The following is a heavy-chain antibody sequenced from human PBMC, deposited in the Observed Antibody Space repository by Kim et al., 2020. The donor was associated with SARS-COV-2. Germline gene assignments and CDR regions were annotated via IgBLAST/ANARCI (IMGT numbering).Heavy chain of an antibody. D-gene: IGHD3-9*01. J-gene: IGHJ6*02. CDR2: IYYSGST. Sequence: SETLSLTCTVSGGSISSSSYYWGWIRQPPGKGLEWIGSIYYSGSTYYNPSLKSRVTISVDTSKNQFSLKLSSVTAADTAVYYCARHASENYDILTGAKGYYYYGMDVWGQGTTVTVSS. CDR3: ARHASENYDILTGAKGYYYYGMDV. V-gene: IGHV4-39*01. CDR1: GGSISSSSYY.